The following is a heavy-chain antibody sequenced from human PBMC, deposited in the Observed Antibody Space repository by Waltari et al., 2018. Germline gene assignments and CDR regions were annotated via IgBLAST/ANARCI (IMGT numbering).Heavy chain of an antibody. Sequence: EVQLLESGGGLLQPGGSLSLSCAASGFSFSSYGMSWVRQAPGKGLEWVSAISGSGGITYYADSVKGRFTISRDNSKNTLYLQMNSLRAEDTALYYCGKEVGHGNWGQGTLVIVSS. J-gene: IGHJ4*02. V-gene: IGHV3-23*01. CDR1: GFSFSSYG. D-gene: IGHD1-26*01. CDR3: GKEVGHGN. CDR2: ISGSGGIT.